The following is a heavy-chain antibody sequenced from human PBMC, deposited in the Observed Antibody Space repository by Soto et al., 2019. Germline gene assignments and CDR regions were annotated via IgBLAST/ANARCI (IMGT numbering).Heavy chain of an antibody. CDR1: GYTFTSYY. V-gene: IGHV1-2*02. Sequence: ASVKVSCKASGYTFTSYYIHWVRQAPGQGLEWMGWINPITGGTNYAPKFQGRVTMTRDTSITTAYMELSRLRSDDTAVYYCARNYYDSGDRDYLDYWGQGTPVT. CDR3: ARNYYDSGDRDYLDY. CDR2: INPITGGT. D-gene: IGHD3-22*01. J-gene: IGHJ4*02.